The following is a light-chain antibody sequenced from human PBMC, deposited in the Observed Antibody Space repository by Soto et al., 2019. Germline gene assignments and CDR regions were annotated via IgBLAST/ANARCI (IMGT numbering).Light chain of an antibody. CDR3: SSYTSSSTLA. V-gene: IGLV2-14*01. CDR2: EVS. Sequence: SVLTQPASVSGSPGQSITISCTGTSSDVGGYNYVSWYQQHPGKAPKHMIYEVSNRPSGVSNRFSGSKSGNTASLTISGLQAEDEADYYCSSYTSSSTLAFGGGTKLTVL. J-gene: IGLJ2*01. CDR1: SSDVGGYNY.